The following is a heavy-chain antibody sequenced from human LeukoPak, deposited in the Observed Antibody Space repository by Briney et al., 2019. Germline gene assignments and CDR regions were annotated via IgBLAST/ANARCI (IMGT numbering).Heavy chain of an antibody. CDR2: IYNSGST. V-gene: IGHV4-31*03. CDR3: ARGAPPDS. J-gene: IGHJ4*02. Sequence: SETLSLTCIVSGASFNTGDYYWNWLRQHPGKGLEWIGYIYNSGSTYYNPSLKSRVTISVDTSKNHFSLGLTSVTAADSAVYYCARGAPPDSWGQGTLVTVSS. CDR1: GASFNTGDYY.